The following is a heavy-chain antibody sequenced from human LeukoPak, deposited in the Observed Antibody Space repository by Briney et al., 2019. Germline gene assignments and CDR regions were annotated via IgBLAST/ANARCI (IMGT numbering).Heavy chain of an antibody. CDR3: ASLTVTTSGSYYYYYGMDV. D-gene: IGHD4-17*01. V-gene: IGHV4-39*01. CDR2: IYYSGST. Sequence: PSETLSLTCTVSGGSISSSSYYWGWIRQPPGKGLEWIGSIYYSGSTYYNPSLKSRVTISVDTSKNQFSLKLSSVTAADTAVYYCASLTVTTSGSYYYYYGMDVWGQGTTVTVSS. J-gene: IGHJ6*02. CDR1: GGSISSSSYY.